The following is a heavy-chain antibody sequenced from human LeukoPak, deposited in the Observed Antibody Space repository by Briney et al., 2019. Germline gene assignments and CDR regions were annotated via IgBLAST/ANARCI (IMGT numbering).Heavy chain of an antibody. D-gene: IGHD2-2*01. CDR3: ARDRGLYCSSTSCYVY. Sequence: GGSLRLSCAASGFTFSSYRMNWVRQAPGKGLEWVSSISSSSSYIHYADSVKGRFTISRDNAKNSLYLQMNSLRAEDTAVYYCARDRGLYCSSTSCYVYWGQGTLVTVSS. CDR1: GFTFSSYR. V-gene: IGHV3-21*01. CDR2: ISSSSSYI. J-gene: IGHJ4*02.